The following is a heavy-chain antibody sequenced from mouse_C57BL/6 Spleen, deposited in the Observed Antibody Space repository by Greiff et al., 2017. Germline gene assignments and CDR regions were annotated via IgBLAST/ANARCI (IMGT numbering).Heavy chain of an antibody. D-gene: IGHD1-1*01. J-gene: IGHJ2*01. CDR2: INPNNGGT. CDR3: ASTTVEATGDFDY. Sequence: VQLQQSGPELVKPGASVKISCKASGYTFTDYYMNWVKQSHGKSLEWIGDINPNNGGTSYNLKFKGKATLTVDKSSSTAYMELRSLTSEDSAVYYCASTTVEATGDFDYWGQGTTLTVSS. V-gene: IGHV1-26*01. CDR1: GYTFTDYY.